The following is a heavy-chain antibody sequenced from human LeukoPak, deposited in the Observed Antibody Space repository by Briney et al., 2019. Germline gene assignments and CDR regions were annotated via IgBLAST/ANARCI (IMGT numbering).Heavy chain of an antibody. CDR1: GFTFSTYA. CDR3: AKEFR. CDR2: ISGSGDRT. V-gene: IGHV3-23*01. J-gene: IGHJ4*02. Sequence: GGFLRLSCAASGFTFSTYAMTWVRQAPGKGLEWVSAISGSGDRTNYADSVKGRFTIARDNSKNTLYLHMNSLRAEDTAVYYCAKEFRWGQGTLVTVSS.